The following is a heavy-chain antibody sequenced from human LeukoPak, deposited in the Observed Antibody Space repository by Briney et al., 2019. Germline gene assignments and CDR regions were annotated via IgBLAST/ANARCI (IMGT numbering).Heavy chain of an antibody. CDR1: GGSISSGGYY. CDR2: IYYSGST. CDR3: ARFSGSYYTAGDY. D-gene: IGHD3-10*01. J-gene: IGHJ4*02. Sequence: PSETLSLTCTVSGGSISSGGYYWSWIRQHPGKGLEWIGYIYYSGSTYYNPSLKSRVTISVDTSKNQFSLKLSSVTAADTAVYYCARFSGSYYTAGDYWGQGTLVTVSS. V-gene: IGHV4-39*01.